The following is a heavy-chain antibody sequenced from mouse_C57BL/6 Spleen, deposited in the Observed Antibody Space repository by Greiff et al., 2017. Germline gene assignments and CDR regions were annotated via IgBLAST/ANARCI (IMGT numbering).Heavy chain of an antibody. V-gene: IGHV1-4*01. CDR3: ARSHYDGYSPFDY. CDR2: INPSSGYT. D-gene: IGHD2-3*01. J-gene: IGHJ2*01. Sequence: QVQLKESGAELARPGASVKMSCKASGYTFTSYTMHWVKQRPGQGLEWIGYINPSSGYTKYNQKFKDKATLTADKSSSTAYMQLSSLTSEDSAVYYCARSHYDGYSPFDYWGQGTTLTVSS. CDR1: GYTFTSYT.